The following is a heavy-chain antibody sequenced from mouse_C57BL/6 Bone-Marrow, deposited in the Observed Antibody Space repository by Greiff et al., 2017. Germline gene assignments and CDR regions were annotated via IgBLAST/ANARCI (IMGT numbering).Heavy chain of an antibody. Sequence: VKLQQPGAELVKPGASVKLSCKASGYTFTSYWMQWVKQRPGQGLEWIGEIDPSDSYTNYNQKFKGKATLTVDTSSSTAYMQLSSLTSEDSAVYYCAGGGTRRDFDVWGTGTTVTVSS. CDR2: IDPSDSYT. CDR1: GYTFTSYW. D-gene: IGHD4-1*01. V-gene: IGHV1-50*01. J-gene: IGHJ1*03. CDR3: AGGGTRRDFDV.